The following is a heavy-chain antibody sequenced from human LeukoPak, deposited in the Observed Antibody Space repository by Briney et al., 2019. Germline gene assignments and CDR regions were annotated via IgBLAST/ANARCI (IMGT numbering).Heavy chain of an antibody. J-gene: IGHJ4*02. CDR3: ARDQGYLFDY. V-gene: IGHV3-7*01. Sequence: GGSLRLSCAASGFIVSNHWMAWVRQAPGKGLEWVANIDHDAIVRNYVDSVEGRFTISRDDAKNSLYLQMDSLRVEDSAVYYCARDQGYLFDYWGQGTLVTVSS. CDR1: GFIVSNHW. D-gene: IGHD2-15*01. CDR2: IDHDAIVR.